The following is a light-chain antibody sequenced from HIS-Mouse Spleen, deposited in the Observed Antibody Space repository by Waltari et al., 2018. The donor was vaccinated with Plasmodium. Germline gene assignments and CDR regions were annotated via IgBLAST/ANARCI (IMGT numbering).Light chain of an antibody. Sequence: SYELTQPPSVSVSPGQTARITGSGDASTNQYAYWYQQKPGPAPVLVIYKDSERPSGIPGRFSGSSSGTTVTLTISGVQAEDEADYYCQSADSSGTPNWVFGGGTKLTVL. CDR3: QSADSSGTPNWV. CDR1: ASTNQY. J-gene: IGLJ3*02. CDR2: KDS. V-gene: IGLV3-25*03.